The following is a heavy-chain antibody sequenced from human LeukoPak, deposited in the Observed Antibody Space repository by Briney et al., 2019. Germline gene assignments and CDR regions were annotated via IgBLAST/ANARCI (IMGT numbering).Heavy chain of an antibody. CDR2: INSAGSST. Sequence: PGGSLRLSCAASGFTFSSYWMHWVRQAPGKGLVWVSRINSAGSSTTYADSVKGRFTISRDNAKNSLYLQMNSLRAEDTAVYYCARDPLGHNTMGLDYWGQGTLVTVSS. D-gene: IGHD1-1*01. CDR3: ARDPLGHNTMGLDY. J-gene: IGHJ4*02. CDR1: GFTFSSYW. V-gene: IGHV3-74*01.